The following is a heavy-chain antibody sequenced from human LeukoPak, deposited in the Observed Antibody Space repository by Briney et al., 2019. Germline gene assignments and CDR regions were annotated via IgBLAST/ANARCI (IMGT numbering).Heavy chain of an antibody. CDR1: GFTFSSYA. Sequence: GGSLRLSCVASGFTFSSYAMGWVRQAPGKGLEWVSSVSGSGGSTYYADSVKGRFTISRDNSKNTLYLQMNSLRAEDTAVYYCAKGSLYYYDSGGYRYFDYWGQGTLVTVSS. V-gene: IGHV3-23*01. J-gene: IGHJ4*02. D-gene: IGHD3-22*01. CDR3: AKGSLYYYDSGGYRYFDY. CDR2: VSGSGGST.